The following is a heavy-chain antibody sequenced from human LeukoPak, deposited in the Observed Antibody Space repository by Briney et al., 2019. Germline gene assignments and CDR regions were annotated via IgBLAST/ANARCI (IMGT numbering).Heavy chain of an antibody. CDR1: GYSFINYW. D-gene: IGHD2-15*01. Sequence: GESLKISCQGSGYSFINYWIGWVRQMPDKGLEWMGIIYPGNSDIRYSPSFQGQATISVDKSINTAYLQWTSLKASDTAIYYCTTGRFCSGGSCSSSFDFWGQGTLLTVPS. V-gene: IGHV5-51*01. CDR3: TTGRFCSGGSCSSSFDF. J-gene: IGHJ4*02. CDR2: IYPGNSDI.